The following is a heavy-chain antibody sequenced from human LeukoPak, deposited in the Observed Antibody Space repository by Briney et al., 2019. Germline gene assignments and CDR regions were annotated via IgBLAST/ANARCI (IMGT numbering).Heavy chain of an antibody. D-gene: IGHD3-10*01. CDR1: GYSFIRYD. V-gene: IGHV7-4-1*02. J-gene: IGHJ4*02. CDR3: ARNNADGEGRFSY. Sequence: ASVKVFCKASGYSFIRYDMNWVRQAPGQGLEWMGWINTNTGNPTYAQGFTGRFVFSLDTSVSTAYLQISGLKAEDTAVYYCARNNADGEGRFSYWGQGTLVTVSS. CDR2: INTNTGNP.